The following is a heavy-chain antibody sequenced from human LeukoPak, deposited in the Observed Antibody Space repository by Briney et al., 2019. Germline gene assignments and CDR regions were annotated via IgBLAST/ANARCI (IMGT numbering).Heavy chain of an antibody. Sequence: GGSLRLSCAASGFTFSSYAMSWVRQAPGKGLEWVSAISGSGGSTYYADSVKGRFTISRDSSKNTLYLQMNSLRAEDTAVYYCAKDMAHYYDSSGYYDYWGQGTLVTVSS. CDR2: ISGSGGST. V-gene: IGHV3-23*01. D-gene: IGHD3-22*01. CDR3: AKDMAHYYDSSGYYDY. J-gene: IGHJ4*02. CDR1: GFTFSSYA.